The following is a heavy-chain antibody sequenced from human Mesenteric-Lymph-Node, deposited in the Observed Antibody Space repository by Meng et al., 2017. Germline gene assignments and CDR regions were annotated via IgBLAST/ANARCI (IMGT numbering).Heavy chain of an antibody. V-gene: IGHV3-30*07. CDR1: GFTFSSYA. J-gene: IGHJ4*02. CDR3: ARTLAPPRTYFDC. CDR2: ISYDGSNK. Sequence: GESLKISCAASGFTFSSYAMHWVRQAPGKGLEWVAVISYDGSNKYYADSVKGRFTISRDNSKNSLYLQMNNLRAEDTAVYYCARTLAPPRTYFDCWGQGTLVTVSS. D-gene: IGHD2-8*01.